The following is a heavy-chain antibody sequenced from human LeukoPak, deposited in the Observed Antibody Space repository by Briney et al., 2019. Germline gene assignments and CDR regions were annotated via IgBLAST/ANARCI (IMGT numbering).Heavy chain of an antibody. D-gene: IGHD1-26*01. CDR2: IYHSGST. Sequence: SETLSLTCTVSGYSISSGYYWGWIRQPPGKGLEWIGSIYHSGSTYYNPSLKSRVTISVDTSKNQFSLKLSSVTAADTAVYYCARLVGATIDYWGQGTLVTVSS. V-gene: IGHV4-38-2*02. CDR3: ARLVGATIDY. J-gene: IGHJ4*02. CDR1: GYSISSGYY.